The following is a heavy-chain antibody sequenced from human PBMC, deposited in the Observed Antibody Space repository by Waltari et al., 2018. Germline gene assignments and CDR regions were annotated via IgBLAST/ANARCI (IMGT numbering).Heavy chain of an antibody. D-gene: IGHD1-20*01. Sequence: EVQLVESGGDLVQPGGSLRLSCAASGFTFSNYWMHWVRQAPGKGMVWVYRVDSDGRGATYAGSVAGRFTISRDNAKNTLYLQMNSLRAEDTAVYYCARVSLITATTELQYWGQGTLVTVSS. CDR3: ARVSLITATTELQY. CDR2: VDSDGRGA. CDR1: GFTFSNYW. J-gene: IGHJ4*02. V-gene: IGHV3-74*01.